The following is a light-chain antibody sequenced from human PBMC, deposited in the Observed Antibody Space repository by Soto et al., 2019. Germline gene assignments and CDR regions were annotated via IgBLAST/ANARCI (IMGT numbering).Light chain of an antibody. CDR2: AVT. Sequence: QSVLTQPASVSGSPGQSITISCTGTSSGVGGYNYVSWYQQHPGKAPKLMIYAVTDRPSGVSSRFSGFKSGNTASLTISGLQAEDEADYYCSSYTSSSTLFGTGTKVTVL. CDR1: SSGVGGYNY. V-gene: IGLV2-14*01. J-gene: IGLJ1*01. CDR3: SSYTSSSTL.